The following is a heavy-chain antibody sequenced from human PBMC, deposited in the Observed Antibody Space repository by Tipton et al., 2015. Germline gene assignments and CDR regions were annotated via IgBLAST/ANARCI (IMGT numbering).Heavy chain of an antibody. CDR1: GVSISGTSYY. J-gene: IGHJ2*01. CDR2: IYYSGDM. D-gene: IGHD2-15*01. Sequence: TLSLTCTVSGVSISGTSYYWGWIRQPPGKGLEWIGSIYYSGDMYYNPSLKSRVTISVDTSKTQFSLKMSSVTAADTAVYYCARVATLARLLLPAWYFDLWGRGTLVTVSS. V-gene: IGHV4-39*07. CDR3: ARVATLARLLLPAWYFDL.